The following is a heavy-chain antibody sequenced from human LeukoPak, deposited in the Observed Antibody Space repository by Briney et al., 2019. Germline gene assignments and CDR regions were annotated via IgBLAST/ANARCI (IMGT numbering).Heavy chain of an antibody. J-gene: IGHJ4*02. CDR1: GFTFSSYS. Sequence: GGSLRLSCAASGFTFSSYSMNWVRQAPGKGLEWVSSISSSSSYIYYADSVKGRFTISRDNAKNSLYLRMNSPRAEDTAVYYCARVRSAVVVPAATDYWGQGTLVTVSS. D-gene: IGHD2-2*01. CDR2: ISSSSSYI. V-gene: IGHV3-21*01. CDR3: ARVRSAVVVPAATDY.